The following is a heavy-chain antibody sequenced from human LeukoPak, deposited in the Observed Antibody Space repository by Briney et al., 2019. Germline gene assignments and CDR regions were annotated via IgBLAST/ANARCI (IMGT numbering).Heavy chain of an antibody. CDR2: INPSGGST. CDR3: ARARPPIVGATKVGNWFDP. CDR1: GYTFTSYG. V-gene: IGHV1-46*01. Sequence: GASVKVSCKASGYTFTSYGISWVRQAPGQGLEWMGIINPSGGSTSYAQKFQGRVTMTRDTSTSTVYMELSSLRSEDTAVYYCARARPPIVGATKVGNWFDPWGQGTLVTVSS. J-gene: IGHJ5*02. D-gene: IGHD1-26*01.